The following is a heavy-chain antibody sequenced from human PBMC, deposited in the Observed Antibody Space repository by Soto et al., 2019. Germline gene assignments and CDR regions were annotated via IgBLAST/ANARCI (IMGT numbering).Heavy chain of an antibody. V-gene: IGHV1-69*01. D-gene: IGHD2-15*01. CDR3: AGDFKAATSDDWFDP. J-gene: IGHJ5*02. CDR1: GGTFSSYA. Sequence: QVQLVQSGAEVKKPGSSVKVSCKASGGTFSSYAISLVRQSPGQGLEWMGGIIPIFGTANYAQKFQGRVTITADESTSTAYMELSSLRSEDTAVYYCAGDFKAATSDDWFDPGGQGTLVTVSS. CDR2: IIPIFGTA.